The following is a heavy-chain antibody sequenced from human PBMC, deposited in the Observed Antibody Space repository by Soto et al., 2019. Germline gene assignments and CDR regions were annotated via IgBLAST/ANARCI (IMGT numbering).Heavy chain of an antibody. CDR2: IYYSGST. Sequence: LQLQESGPGLVKTSETLSLTCTVSGGSISSSSYYWGWIRQPPGKGLEWIGSIYYSGSTYYNPSLKSRVTISVDTSKNQFSLKLSSVTAADTAVYYCARVGATRGYYFDYWGQGTLVTVSS. D-gene: IGHD1-26*01. J-gene: IGHJ4*02. V-gene: IGHV4-39*01. CDR1: GGSISSSSYY. CDR3: ARVGATRGYYFDY.